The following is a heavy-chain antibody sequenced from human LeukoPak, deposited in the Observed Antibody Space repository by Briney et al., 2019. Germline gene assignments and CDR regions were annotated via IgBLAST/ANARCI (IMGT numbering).Heavy chain of an antibody. J-gene: IGHJ4*02. CDR3: ARALRVWGSGDY. CDR1: GYTFTGYY. Sequence: ASVKVSCKASGYTFTGYYMHWVRQAPGQGLEWMGWINPNSGGTNYAQKFQGRVTMTRDTSISTAYMELSSLRSDDTAVYYCARALRVWGSGDYWGQGTLVTVSS. V-gene: IGHV1-2*02. CDR2: INPNSGGT. D-gene: IGHD7-27*01.